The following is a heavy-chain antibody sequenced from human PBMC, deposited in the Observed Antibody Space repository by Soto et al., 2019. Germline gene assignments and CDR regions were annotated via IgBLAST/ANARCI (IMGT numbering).Heavy chain of an antibody. CDR2: IWYDGSNK. CDR1: GFTFSSYG. CDR3: ARDQVVAAAGIDY. J-gene: IGHJ4*02. Sequence: QVQLVESGGGVVQPGRSLRLSCAASGFTFSSYGMHWVRQAPGKGLEWVAVIWYDGSNKYYADSVKGRFTISRDNSKNTLYLQMNSMRAEDTAVYYCARDQVVAAAGIDYWGQGTLVTVSS. V-gene: IGHV3-33*01. D-gene: IGHD6-13*01.